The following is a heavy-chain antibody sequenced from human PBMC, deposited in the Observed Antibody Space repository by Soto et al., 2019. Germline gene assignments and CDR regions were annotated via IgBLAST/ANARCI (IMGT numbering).Heavy chain of an antibody. Sequence: ASVKVSCKASVFTSSGSSWVRQAPGQRLEWMGWISTHNGNTIYAQKFQGRVIMTMDTSTTTVYMELRSLRPDDTAVYLCAREGILGLFDAYDLWGQGTMVTVSS. J-gene: IGHJ3*01. D-gene: IGHD3-3*01. CDR1: VFTSSG. V-gene: IGHV1-18*04. CDR3: AREGILGLFDAYDL. CDR2: ISTHNGNT.